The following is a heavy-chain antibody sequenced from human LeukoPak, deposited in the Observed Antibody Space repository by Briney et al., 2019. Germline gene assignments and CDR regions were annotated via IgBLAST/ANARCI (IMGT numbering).Heavy chain of an antibody. CDR2: ISWNSGSI. CDR1: GFTFDDYA. J-gene: IGHJ4*02. CDR3: AKALTGTRDY. V-gene: IGHV3-9*01. D-gene: IGHD1-7*01. Sequence: GRSLRLSCAASGFTFDDYAMPWVRQAPGKGLEWVSGISWNSGSIGYADSVKGRFTISRDNAKNSLYLQMNSLRAEDTALYYCAKALTGTRDYWGQGTLVTVSS.